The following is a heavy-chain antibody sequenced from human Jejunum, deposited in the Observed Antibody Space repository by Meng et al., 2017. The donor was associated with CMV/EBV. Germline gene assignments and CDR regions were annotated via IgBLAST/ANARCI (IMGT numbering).Heavy chain of an antibody. Sequence: FTFSSYNMNWVRQAPGKGLEWVSSISGNSNYIFYRNSVEGRFTISRDNAKNSLFLQMNSLRAEDSALYYCARGWGCSSTSCYIFDYWGQGTLVTVSS. V-gene: IGHV3-21*04. CDR2: ISGNSNYI. CDR1: FTFSSYN. D-gene: IGHD2-2*02. CDR3: ARGWGCSSTSCYIFDY. J-gene: IGHJ4*02.